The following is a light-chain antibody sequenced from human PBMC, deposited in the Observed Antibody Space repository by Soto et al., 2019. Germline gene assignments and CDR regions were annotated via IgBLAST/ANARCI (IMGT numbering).Light chain of an antibody. J-gene: IGKJ1*01. CDR1: QSVATN. V-gene: IGKV3-20*01. CDR3: QQYGSSGT. Sequence: VLTQSPSPLSVSPGERVTLSCRASQSVATNLAWYQQRPGQAPRLLIYGASNRATGIPDRFSGSGSGTDFTLTISRLDPEEFAVDYCQQYGSSGTFGQGTKVDI. CDR2: GAS.